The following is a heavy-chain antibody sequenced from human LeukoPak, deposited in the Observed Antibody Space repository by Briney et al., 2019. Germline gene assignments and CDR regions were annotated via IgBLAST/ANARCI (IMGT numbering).Heavy chain of an antibody. CDR3: ARIATTGYYFDY. J-gene: IGHJ4*02. CDR1: GGSISSGSYY. V-gene: IGHV4-61*02. D-gene: IGHD1-14*01. CDR2: IYTSGST. Sequence: SQTLSLTCTVSGGSISSGSYYWSWIRQPAGKGLEWIGRIYTSGSTSYDPSLKSRVTISVDTSKNQFSLKLSSVTAADTAVYYCARIATTGYYFDYWGQGTLVTVSS.